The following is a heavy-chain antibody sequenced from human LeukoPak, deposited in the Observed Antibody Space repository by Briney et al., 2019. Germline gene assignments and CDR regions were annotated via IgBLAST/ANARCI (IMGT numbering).Heavy chain of an antibody. CDR2: LHADGVEQ. Sequence: GGSLRLSCAASGFSLSGYWMTWVRQAPGKGLEWVARLHADGVEQNYVDSVTGRFTMSRDNAKNSLDLQMNSLRVEDTAVYYCARGGYSFDYLGQGTLVAVSS. V-gene: IGHV3-7*01. CDR1: GFSLSGYW. D-gene: IGHD5-18*01. CDR3: ARGGYSFDY. J-gene: IGHJ4*02.